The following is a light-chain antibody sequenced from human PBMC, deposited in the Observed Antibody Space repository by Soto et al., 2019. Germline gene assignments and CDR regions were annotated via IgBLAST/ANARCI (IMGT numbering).Light chain of an antibody. CDR2: GAS. CDR1: QSVSSSY. V-gene: IGKV3-20*01. CDR3: QQYGSSPRT. Sequence: EIVLTQSPGTLSLSPGERATLSCRASQSVSSSYLAWYQQKPGQAPRVLIYGASTRATGIPDRFSGSGSGTDFTFTISRLEPEDFAVYYCQQYGSSPRTFGQGTKLEIK. J-gene: IGKJ2*01.